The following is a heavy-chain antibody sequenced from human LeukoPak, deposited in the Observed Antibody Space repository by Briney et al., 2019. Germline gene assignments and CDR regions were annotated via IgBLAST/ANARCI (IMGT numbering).Heavy chain of an antibody. CDR3: ARHWIQLWFNYYYMDV. V-gene: IGHV5-51*01. Sequence: GASLKISCKGSGSIFTSYWIGWVRQLPGKGLEWMGIIYPGDSDTRYSPSFQGQVTISADKSISTAYLQWSSLKASDTAMYYCARHWIQLWFNYYYMDVWGKGTTVTVSS. CDR2: IYPGDSDT. J-gene: IGHJ6*03. D-gene: IGHD5-18*01. CDR1: GSIFTSYW.